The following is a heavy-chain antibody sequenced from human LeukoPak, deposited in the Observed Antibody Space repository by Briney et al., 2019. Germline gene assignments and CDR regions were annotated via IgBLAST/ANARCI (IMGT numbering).Heavy chain of an antibody. J-gene: IGHJ6*02. V-gene: IGHV1-2*02. CDR1: GYTFTGYY. D-gene: IGHD6-13*01. Sequence: ASVKVSCKASGYTFTGYYMHWVRQAPGQGLEWMGWINPNSGGTNYAQKFQGRVTMTRDTSISTAYMELSRLRSDDTAVYYCARAKRAAAGTYYYYYYGMDVWGQGTTVTVSS. CDR2: INPNSGGT. CDR3: ARAKRAAAGTYYYYYYGMDV.